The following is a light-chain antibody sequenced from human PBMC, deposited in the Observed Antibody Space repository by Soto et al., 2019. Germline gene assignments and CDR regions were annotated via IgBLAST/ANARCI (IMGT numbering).Light chain of an antibody. CDR1: QSVSSSY. CDR2: GAS. CDR3: QQYDSSPVT. V-gene: IGKV3-20*01. J-gene: IGKJ3*01. Sequence: EIVLTQSPGTLSLSPGERATLSCRASQSVSSSYLAWYQQKPGQAPRLLIYGASSRATGIPDRFSGSGSGTDFTLTICRLEPEDFAVYFCQQYDSSPVTFGPGTKVDIK.